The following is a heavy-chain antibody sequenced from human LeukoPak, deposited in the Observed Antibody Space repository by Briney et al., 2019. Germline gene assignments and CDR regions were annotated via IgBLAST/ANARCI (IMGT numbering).Heavy chain of an antibody. D-gene: IGHD1-26*01. V-gene: IGHV3-74*01. J-gene: IGHJ5*02. CDR1: GLTFNNYW. CDR3: ARSLRENWFDP. Sequence: GGSLRLSCAASGLTFNNYWMLWVRQAPGKGLVWVSRINTDGSGTSYADSVKGRFTVSRDNAKNTLYLQMNSLRAEDTAVYYCARSLRENWFDPWGQGTLVTVSS. CDR2: INTDGSGT.